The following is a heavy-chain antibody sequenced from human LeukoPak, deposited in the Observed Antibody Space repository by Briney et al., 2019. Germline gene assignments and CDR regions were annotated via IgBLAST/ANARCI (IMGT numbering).Heavy chain of an antibody. V-gene: IGHV4-59*08. J-gene: IGHJ4*02. CDR3: GRHGSDWTFDY. CDR1: GGSISSYY. Sequence: PSETLSLTCTVSGGSISSYYWSWIRQPPGKGLEWIGYVYYRGSANYNPSLKSRVIISIDTSKNQFSLKLSSVTAADTAVYYCGRHGSDWTFDYWGQGALVTVSS. CDR2: VYYRGSA. D-gene: IGHD6-19*01.